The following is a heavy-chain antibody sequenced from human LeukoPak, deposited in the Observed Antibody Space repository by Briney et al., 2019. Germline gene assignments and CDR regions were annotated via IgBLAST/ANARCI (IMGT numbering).Heavy chain of an antibody. CDR2: INLIAGLT. CDR3: ARQQGVQYLNFDY. CDR1: GYTFTNYY. D-gene: IGHD3-10*01. J-gene: IGHJ4*02. Sequence: ASVKLSCKASGYTFTNYYIHWLRQAPGQGPEWMGMINLIAGLTRYAPKFQGRVTMTRDTSTSTVYMELSSLGSEDTAVYYCARQQGVQYLNFDYWGQGALVTVSS. V-gene: IGHV1-46*01.